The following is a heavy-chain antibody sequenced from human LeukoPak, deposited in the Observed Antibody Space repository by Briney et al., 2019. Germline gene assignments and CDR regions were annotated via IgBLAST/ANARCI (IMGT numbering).Heavy chain of an antibody. V-gene: IGHV4-4*07. CDR3: ARMSGQWELPYTSRGAFDI. CDR1: GGSISSYY. CDR2: IYTSGST. D-gene: IGHD1-26*01. Sequence: SETLSLTCTVSGGSISSYYWSWIRQPAGKGLECIGRIYTSGSTNYNPSLKSRVTMSVDTSKNQFSLKLSSVTAADTAVYYCARMSGQWELPYTSRGAFDIWGQGTMVTVSS. J-gene: IGHJ3*02.